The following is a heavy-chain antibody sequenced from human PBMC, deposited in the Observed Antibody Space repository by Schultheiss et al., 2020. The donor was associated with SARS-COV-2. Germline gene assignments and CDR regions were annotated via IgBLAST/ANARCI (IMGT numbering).Heavy chain of an antibody. CDR3: SKRKDYGGNSHFDY. D-gene: IGHD4-23*01. CDR2: ISSSSSYI. V-gene: IGHV3-21*01. CDR1: GFTFSSYS. Sequence: GESLKISCAASGFTFSSYSMNWVRQAPGKGLEWVSSISSSSSYIYYADSVKGRFTISRDNAKNSLYLQMNSLRAEDTAVYYCSKRKDYGGNSHFDYWGQGTLVTVSS. J-gene: IGHJ4*02.